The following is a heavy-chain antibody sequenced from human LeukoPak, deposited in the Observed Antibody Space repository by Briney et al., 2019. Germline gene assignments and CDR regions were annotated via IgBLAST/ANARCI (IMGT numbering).Heavy chain of an antibody. CDR2: ISSRSSYI. D-gene: IGHD3-10*01. J-gene: IGHJ4*02. Sequence: GGSLSLSCAASGFTFSSYSMNWVRQAPGKGWEGASSISSRSSYIYYADTTNGRFAISRDNAKNALDLQMNSLRAEDTAVYYCARDQLGPGFGELCDYWGQGTLVTVSS. V-gene: IGHV3-21*01. CDR3: ARDQLGPGFGELCDY. CDR1: GFTFSSYS.